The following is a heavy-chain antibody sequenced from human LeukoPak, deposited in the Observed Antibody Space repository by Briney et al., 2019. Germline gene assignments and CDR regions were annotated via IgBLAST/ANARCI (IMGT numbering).Heavy chain of an antibody. Sequence: ASVKVSCKASGGTFSSYAISWVRQAPGQGLEWMGGIIPIFGTANYAQKFQGRVTITTDESTSTAYMELSSLRSEDTAVYYCARDRGVIVGAHKRGGALDIWGQGTMVTVSS. D-gene: IGHD1-26*01. CDR2: IIPIFGTA. CDR3: ARDRGVIVGAHKRGGALDI. J-gene: IGHJ3*02. V-gene: IGHV1-69*05. CDR1: GGTFSSYA.